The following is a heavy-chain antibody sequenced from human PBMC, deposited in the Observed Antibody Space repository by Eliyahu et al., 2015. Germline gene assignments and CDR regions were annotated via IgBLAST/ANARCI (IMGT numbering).Heavy chain of an antibody. J-gene: IGHJ4*02. D-gene: IGHD6-19*01. Sequence: QLQLQESGSGLVKPSQTLSLTCAVSGGSIRNDNFSWTWXRQPPGKGLEWIGYIYYGGTTTYNPSLQSRVTISVDRSKNQFSLELTSVTAADTALYFCARAPGYSSGWYVDSWGQGILVTVSS. CDR3: ARAPGYSSGWYVDS. V-gene: IGHV4-30-2*01. CDR2: IYYGGTT. CDR1: GGSIRNDNFS.